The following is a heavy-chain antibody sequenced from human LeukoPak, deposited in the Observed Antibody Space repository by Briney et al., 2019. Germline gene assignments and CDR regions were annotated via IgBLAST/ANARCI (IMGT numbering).Heavy chain of an antibody. D-gene: IGHD5-18*01. CDR1: GFTFSSYA. CDR2: ISYDGSNK. CDR3: ARDLGYSYGLIDY. J-gene: IGHJ4*02. Sequence: GGSLRLSCAASGFTFSSYAMHWVRQAPGKGLEWVAVISYDGSNKYYADSVKGRFTISRDNSKNTLYLQMNSLRAEDTAVYYCARDLGYSYGLIDYWGQGTLVNVS. V-gene: IGHV3-30*04.